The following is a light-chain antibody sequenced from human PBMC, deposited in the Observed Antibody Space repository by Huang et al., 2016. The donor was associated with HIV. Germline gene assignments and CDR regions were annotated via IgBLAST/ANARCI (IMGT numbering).Light chain of an antibody. CDR2: DAS. Sequence: EIVLTQSPATLSLFPGERATLSCRASQSVSSSLAWYQQKPGQAPRLLIYDASNRATGIPARFSGSGSGTDFTLTISSLEPEDFAVYYCQQRSNWPGITFGPGTKVDIK. CDR3: QQRSNWPGIT. V-gene: IGKV3-11*01. CDR1: QSVSSS. J-gene: IGKJ3*01.